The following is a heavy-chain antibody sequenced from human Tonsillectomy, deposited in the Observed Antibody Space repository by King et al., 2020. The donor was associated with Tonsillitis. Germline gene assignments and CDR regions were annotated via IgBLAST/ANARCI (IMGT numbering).Heavy chain of an antibody. J-gene: IGHJ4*02. CDR2: IIPIFGTA. CDR1: GGTFSSYA. CDR3: ARDLGDSSGYYRFDY. D-gene: IGHD3-22*01. V-gene: IGHV1-69*06. Sequence: VQLVESGAEVKKPGSSVTVSCTASGGTFSSYAISWVRQAPGQGLEWMGGIIPIFGTANYAQKFQGRVTITADKSTSTAYMELSSLRSEDTAVYYCARDLGDSSGYYRFDYWGQGTLVTVSS.